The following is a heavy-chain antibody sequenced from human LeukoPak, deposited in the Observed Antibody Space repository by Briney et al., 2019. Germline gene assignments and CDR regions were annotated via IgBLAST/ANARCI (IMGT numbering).Heavy chain of an antibody. D-gene: IGHD1-26*01. CDR1: GFTFSSYW. CDR2: INTDGSST. Sequence: GGSLRLSCAVSGFTFSSYWMHWVRQAPGKGLVWVSRINTDGSSTTYADSLKGRITISRDNAKNTLFLQMNSLRDEDTAIYYCARGYSGTYSVDSWGQGTLVTVSS. J-gene: IGHJ4*02. CDR3: ARGYSGTYSVDS. V-gene: IGHV3-74*01.